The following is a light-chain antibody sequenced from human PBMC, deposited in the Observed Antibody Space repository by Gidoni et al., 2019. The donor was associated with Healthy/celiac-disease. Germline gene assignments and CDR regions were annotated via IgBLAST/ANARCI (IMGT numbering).Light chain of an antibody. CDR3: AAWDDSLSGVV. V-gene: IGLV1-47*01. CDR2: RNN. Sequence: QSVLTQPPSASATPGPRVTLSCSGSSSNIGSNYVYWYQQLPGTAPKLLIYRNNQRPSGVPDRFSGSKSGTSASLAISGLRSEDEADYYCAAWDDSLSGVVFGGGTKLTVL. CDR1: SSNIGSNY. J-gene: IGLJ2*01.